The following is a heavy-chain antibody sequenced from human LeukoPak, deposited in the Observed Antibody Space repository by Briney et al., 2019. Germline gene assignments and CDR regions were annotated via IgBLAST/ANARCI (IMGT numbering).Heavy chain of an antibody. CDR2: IYWDDDK. D-gene: IGHD5-24*01. V-gene: IGHV2-5*02. CDR1: GFSLNTSGVG. CDR3: AHSRRWLHNPLMGDFDY. Sequence: SGPTLVNPTQTLTLTCTFSGFSLNTSGVGVGWIRQPPGKALEWLALIYWDDDKRYSPSLKTRLTITKDTSKNQVVLTMTNTDPVDTATYYCAHSRRWLHNPLMGDFDYWGQGTLVTVSS. J-gene: IGHJ4*02.